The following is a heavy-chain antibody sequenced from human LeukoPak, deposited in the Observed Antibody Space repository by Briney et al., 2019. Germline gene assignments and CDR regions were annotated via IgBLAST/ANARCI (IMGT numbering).Heavy chain of an antibody. J-gene: IGHJ6*02. V-gene: IGHV3-23*01. Sequence: PPGGSLRLSCAASGFTFSSYAMSWVRQAPGKGLEWVSATSGSGGSTYYADSVKGRFTISRDNSKNTLYLQMNSLRAEDTAVYYCARDRTAAGPHYYYYYGMDVWGQGTTVTVSS. CDR3: ARDRTAAGPHYYYYYGMDV. CDR2: TSGSGGST. D-gene: IGHD6-13*01. CDR1: GFTFSSYA.